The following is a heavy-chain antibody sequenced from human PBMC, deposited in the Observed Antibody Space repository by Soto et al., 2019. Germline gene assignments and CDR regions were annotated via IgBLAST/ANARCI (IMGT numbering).Heavy chain of an antibody. J-gene: IGHJ4*02. V-gene: IGHV4-30-4*01. CDR3: ARGPSGDKVDS. D-gene: IGHD7-27*01. CDR1: GGSISTVNYW. Sequence: QVQLQESGPGLVKPSQTLSLTCTVSGGSISTVNYWWSWIRQAPDMGLEWIGHIYTGGSTYNNPSLESRVTMSVDTSKTQLSPALSSVSAADTAVYYCARGPSGDKVDSWGQGTMVTVSS. CDR2: IYTGGST.